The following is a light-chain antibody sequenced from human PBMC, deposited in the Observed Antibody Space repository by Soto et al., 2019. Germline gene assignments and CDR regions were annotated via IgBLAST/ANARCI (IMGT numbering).Light chain of an antibody. V-gene: IGLV2-18*02. CDR2: EVI. Sequence: QSALTQPASVSGSPGQSITISCTGTDSDVGAHNRVSWYQQSPGTAPKLLIYEVINRPSGVPDRFSGSKSGNTASLTISGLRAEDEVDYYCTSYARGSTYVFGTGTKLTVL. CDR1: DSDVGAHNR. CDR3: TSYARGSTYV. J-gene: IGLJ1*01.